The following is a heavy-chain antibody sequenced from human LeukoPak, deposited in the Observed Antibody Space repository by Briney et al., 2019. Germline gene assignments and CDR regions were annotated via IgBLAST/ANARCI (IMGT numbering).Heavy chain of an antibody. Sequence: GGSLRLSCADSGFTFSSYTVNWVRQAPGKGLEWVSGISSMGVSTYYADSVKGRFTISRDNSKNTLYLQMDSLGTEDTAVYYCARMPSTEIYYFYYMDVWGKGTTVTVSS. CDR3: ARMPSTEIYYFYYMDV. CDR1: GFTFSSYT. CDR2: ISSMGVST. D-gene: IGHD2-2*01. J-gene: IGHJ6*03. V-gene: IGHV3-23*01.